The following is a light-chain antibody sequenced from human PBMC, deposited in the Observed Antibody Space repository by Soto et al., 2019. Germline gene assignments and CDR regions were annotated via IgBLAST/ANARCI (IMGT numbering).Light chain of an antibody. Sequence: DIRMTQSPSTVSASVGDRVTITCRASQSISSWLAWYQQKPGKAPKLLIYKASSLESGVPSRFSGSGSGTEFTLTISSLQPDDLGTYYCQQYNSDPLTFGGGTKVEIK. V-gene: IGKV1-5*03. CDR3: QQYNSDPLT. CDR2: KAS. J-gene: IGKJ4*01. CDR1: QSISSW.